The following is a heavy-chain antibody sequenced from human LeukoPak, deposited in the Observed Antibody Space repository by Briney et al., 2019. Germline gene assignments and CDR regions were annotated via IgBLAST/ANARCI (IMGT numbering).Heavy chain of an antibody. CDR1: GYTFTSYD. J-gene: IGHJ5*02. Sequence: ASVKVSCKASGYTFTSYDINWVRQATGQGLEWMGWMNPKTGNTGYAQKLQGRGTMTRSTSMSAGYMELSSLRSDDTAVYYCARGFSNYPINWFDPWGQGTLVTVSS. CDR2: MNPKTGNT. V-gene: IGHV1-8*01. CDR3: ARGFSNYPINWFDP. D-gene: IGHD4-11*01.